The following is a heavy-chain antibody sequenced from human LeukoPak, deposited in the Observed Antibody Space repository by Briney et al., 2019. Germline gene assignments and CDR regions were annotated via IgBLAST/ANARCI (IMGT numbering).Heavy chain of an antibody. D-gene: IGHD2-2*01. CDR2: INPNSGGT. CDR1: GYTFTGYY. Sequence: GASVKVSCKASGYTFTGYYMHWVRQAPGQGLEWMGWINPNSGGTNYAQKFQGRVTMTRDTSISTAYMELSRLRSDDTAVYYCARASVAVPAAPVYWGQGTLVTVSS. J-gene: IGHJ4*02. CDR3: ARASVAVPAAPVY. V-gene: IGHV1-2*02.